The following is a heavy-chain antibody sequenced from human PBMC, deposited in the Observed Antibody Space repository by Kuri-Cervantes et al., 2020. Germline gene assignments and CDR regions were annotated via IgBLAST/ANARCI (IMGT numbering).Heavy chain of an antibody. V-gene: IGHV4-59*01. CDR3: ARGQWLVPRGDAFDI. J-gene: IGHJ3*02. D-gene: IGHD6-19*01. CDR1: GGSINSYY. Sequence: SETLSLTCTVSGGSINSYYWNWIRQPAGKGLEWIGYIYYSGSTNYNPSLKSRVTISVDTSKNQFSLKLSSVTAADTAVYYCARGQWLVPRGDAFDIWGQGTMVIVSS. CDR2: IYYSGST.